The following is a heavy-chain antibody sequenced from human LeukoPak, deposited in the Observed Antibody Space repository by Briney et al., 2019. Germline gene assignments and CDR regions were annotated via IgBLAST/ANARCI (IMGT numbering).Heavy chain of an antibody. Sequence: GGSLRLSCAASGFTFSSYWMSWVRQAPGKGLEWVANIKQDGSEKYYVDSVKGRFTISRDNAKNSLYLQMNSLSAEDTAVYYCARDHHIVATLGLDYWGQGTLVTVSS. CDR1: GFTFSSYW. V-gene: IGHV3-7*05. CDR3: ARDHHIVATLGLDY. CDR2: IKQDGSEK. J-gene: IGHJ4*02. D-gene: IGHD5-12*01.